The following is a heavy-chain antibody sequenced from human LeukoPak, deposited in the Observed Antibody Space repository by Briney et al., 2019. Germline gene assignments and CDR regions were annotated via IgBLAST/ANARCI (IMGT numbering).Heavy chain of an antibody. CDR2: IKQDGSKK. V-gene: IGHV3-7*04. D-gene: IGHD5-24*01. CDR3: TRVGYIDEGIDY. CDR1: GFPFSSYS. J-gene: IGHJ4*02. Sequence: GGSLRLSCAASGFPFSSYSMTWVRQAPGKGLEWVANIKQDGSKKSYVDSVKGRFTISRDNAKNSLYLQMNSLRAEDTAIYYCTRVGYIDEGIDYWGQGTLVTVSS.